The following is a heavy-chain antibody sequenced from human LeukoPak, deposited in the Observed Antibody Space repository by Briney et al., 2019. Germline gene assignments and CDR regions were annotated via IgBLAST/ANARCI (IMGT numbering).Heavy chain of an antibody. CDR1: GYTFTSYA. V-gene: IGHV1-69*05. J-gene: IGHJ6*03. CDR3: ARVAGGSYYYMDV. Sequence: GASVKVSCKASGYTFTSYAISWVRQAPGQGLEWMGGIIPIFGTANYAQKFQGRVTITTDESTSTAYMELSSLRSEDTAVYYCARVAGGSYYYMDVWGKGTTVTVSS. CDR2: IIPIFGTA. D-gene: IGHD3-16*01.